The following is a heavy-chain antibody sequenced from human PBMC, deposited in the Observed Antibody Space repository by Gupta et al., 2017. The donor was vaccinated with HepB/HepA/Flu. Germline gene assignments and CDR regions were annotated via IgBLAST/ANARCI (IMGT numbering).Heavy chain of an antibody. J-gene: IGHJ4*02. D-gene: IGHD6-13*01. V-gene: IGHV3-49*04. CDR1: GFTFGDFA. CDR2: IRSRADGGTT. Sequence: EVQLVESGGGLVQPGRSLRLSCPTSGFTFGDFAMTWVLQVPGKGLEGLGFIRSRADGGTTEYAASVKGRFTIERDYGKSIAYLQMNSLKTEDRARYYCTGGKYTSSWYDYWGQGTLVTVSS. CDR3: TGGKYTSSWYDY.